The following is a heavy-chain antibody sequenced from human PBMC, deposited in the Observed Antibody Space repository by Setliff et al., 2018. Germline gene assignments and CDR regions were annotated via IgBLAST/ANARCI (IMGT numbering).Heavy chain of an antibody. CDR3: SRVLQGSGDYVVDC. V-gene: IGHV3-48*01. Sequence: LRLSCEASGFTFSGYSMNWVRQAPGKGLELVSYISSSSNIISYADSVKGRFTISRDNAKNSLYLQMNSLRAEDTAVYYCSRVLQGSGDYVVDCWGQGTLVTVSS. J-gene: IGHJ4*02. CDR1: GFTFSGYS. CDR2: ISSSSNII. D-gene: IGHD4-17*01.